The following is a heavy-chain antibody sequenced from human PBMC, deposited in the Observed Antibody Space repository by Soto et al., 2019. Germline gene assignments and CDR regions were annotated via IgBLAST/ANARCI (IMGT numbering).Heavy chain of an antibody. D-gene: IGHD2-2*01. V-gene: IGHV4-34*01. Sequence: QVQLQQWGAGLLKPSETLSLTCAVSGGSFSGYYWTWIRQTPGKGLEWIGEINHSGSTNYEPSLKSRVSISADTSKKQFSLNLTSVTAADTAVYYCARAVYCTTANCWDDFHYYNIDVWGQGTAVTVSS. CDR3: ARAVYCTTANCWDDFHYYNIDV. J-gene: IGHJ6*02. CDR2: INHSGST. CDR1: GGSFSGYY.